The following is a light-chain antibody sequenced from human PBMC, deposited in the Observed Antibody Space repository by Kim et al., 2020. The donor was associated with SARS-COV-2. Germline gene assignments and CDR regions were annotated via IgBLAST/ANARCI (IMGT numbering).Light chain of an antibody. CDR3: NSRDSSGNHVV. CDR2: GKN. V-gene: IGLV3-19*01. CDR1: SLRSYY. Sequence: ALGQTVRSTCQGDSLRSYYASWYQQKPGQAPVLVIYGKNNRPSGIPDRLAGSSSGNTASLTITGAQAEDEADYYCNSRDSSGNHVVFGGGTQLTVL. J-gene: IGLJ2*01.